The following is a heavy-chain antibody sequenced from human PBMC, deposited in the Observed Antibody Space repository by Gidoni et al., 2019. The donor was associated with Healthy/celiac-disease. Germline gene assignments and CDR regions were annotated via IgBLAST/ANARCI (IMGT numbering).Heavy chain of an antibody. D-gene: IGHD3-10*01. Sequence: QVQLQESGPGLVKPSETLSLTCTVSGGSISRYYWSWIRQPAGKGLEWIGRIYTSGSTNYNPSLKSRVTMSVDTSKNQFSLKLSSVTAADTAVYYCARDTAYYYGSGSYYYYFDYWGQGTLVTVSS. CDR2: IYTSGST. CDR3: ARDTAYYYGSGSYYYYFDY. J-gene: IGHJ4*02. CDR1: GGSISRYY. V-gene: IGHV4-4*07.